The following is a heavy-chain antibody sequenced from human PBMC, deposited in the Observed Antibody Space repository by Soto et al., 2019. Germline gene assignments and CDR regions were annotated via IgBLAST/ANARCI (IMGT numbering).Heavy chain of an antibody. J-gene: IGHJ5*02. V-gene: IGHV4-59*08. CDR1: GGSISRYY. Sequence: QVQLQESGPGLVKPSETLSLTCTVSGGSISRYYWSWIRQPPGKGLEWIGYIYYSGSTNYNPSLKSRVTISVDTSKNQFSLKLSSVTAADTAVYYCARLEQLTFDPWGQGTLVTVSS. CDR2: IYYSGST. D-gene: IGHD5-18*01. CDR3: ARLEQLTFDP.